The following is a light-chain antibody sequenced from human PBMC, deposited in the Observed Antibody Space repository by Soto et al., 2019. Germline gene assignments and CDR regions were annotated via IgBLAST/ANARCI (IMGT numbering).Light chain of an antibody. Sequence: QSVLTQPASVSGSPGQSITISCTGTSSDVGGYNYVSWYQQHPGKAPKLMIYDVSNRASGVSNRFSGSKSGNTASLTISGLQAEDEADYYCSSYTSSSPHVVFGGGTKLTVL. CDR2: DVS. V-gene: IGLV2-14*01. CDR1: SSDVGGYNY. CDR3: SSYTSSSPHVV. J-gene: IGLJ2*01.